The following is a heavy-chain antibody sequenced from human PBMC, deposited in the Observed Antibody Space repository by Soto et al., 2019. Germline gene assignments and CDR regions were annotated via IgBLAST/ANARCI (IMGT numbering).Heavy chain of an antibody. CDR2: INTNTGNP. J-gene: IGHJ4*02. Sequence: ASVKVSCKASGYTFTSYAMNWVRQAPGQGLEWMGWINTNTGNPTYAQGFTGRFVFSLDTSVSTAYLQISSLKAEDTAVYYCARDPDSHCSSTSCDGFDYWGQGTLVTVSS. CDR1: GYTFTSYA. V-gene: IGHV7-4-1*02. CDR3: ARDPDSHCSSTSCDGFDY. D-gene: IGHD2-2*01.